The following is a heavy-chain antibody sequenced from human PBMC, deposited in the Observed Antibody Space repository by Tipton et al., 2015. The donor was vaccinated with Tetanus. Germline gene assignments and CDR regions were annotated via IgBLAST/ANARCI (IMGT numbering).Heavy chain of an antibody. CDR2: IYESGDT. D-gene: IGHD3-3*01. Sequence: TLSLTCTVSGGSIRGGTFYWGWIRQPPGKGLEWIGSIYESGDTYYIPSLKGRVTISVDTSKNQFSLNLNSMAAADTGVYYCARHQSGYFTPFDYWGQGNLVTVSS. CDR3: ARHQSGYFTPFDY. CDR1: GGSIRGGTFY. J-gene: IGHJ4*02. V-gene: IGHV4-39*01.